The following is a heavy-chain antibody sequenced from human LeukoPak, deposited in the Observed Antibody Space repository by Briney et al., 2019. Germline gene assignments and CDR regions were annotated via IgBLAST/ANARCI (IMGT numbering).Heavy chain of an antibody. J-gene: IGHJ4*02. CDR2: IYWNDDK. CDR3: AHRRWYYYDSNGYLDY. D-gene: IGHD3-22*01. CDR1: GFSLSTSGVG. V-gene: IGHV2-5*01. Sequence: ESGPTLVKPTQTLTLTCTFSGFSLSTSGVGVGWIRQPPGKALEWLALIYWNDDKRYRPSLKSRLTISKNTSKNQVVLTMTNVDPVDTATYYCAHRRWYYYDSNGYLDYWGQGTLVTVSS.